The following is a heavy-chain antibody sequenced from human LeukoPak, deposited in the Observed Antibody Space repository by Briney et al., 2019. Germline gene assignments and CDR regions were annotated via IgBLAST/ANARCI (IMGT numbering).Heavy chain of an antibody. V-gene: IGHV3-21*01. CDR2: ISSSSYM. CDR1: GFTFSSYT. Sequence: GGSLRLSCAAAGFTFSSYTMNWVRQAPGKGLEWVSSISSSSYMYYAASLKGRFTISRDTAKNSLFLQINSLRAEDTAVYCCARDRDGMDVWGQGTTVTVSS. J-gene: IGHJ6*02. CDR3: ARDRDGMDV. D-gene: IGHD3-10*01.